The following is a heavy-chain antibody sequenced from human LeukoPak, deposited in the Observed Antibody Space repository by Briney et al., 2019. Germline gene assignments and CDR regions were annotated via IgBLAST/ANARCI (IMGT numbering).Heavy chain of an antibody. J-gene: IGHJ4*02. D-gene: IGHD2-2*01. CDR2: INPNSGGT. Sequence: ASVKVSCKASGYTFTSHYMHWVRQAPGQGLEWMGWINPNSGGTNYAQKFQGRVTMTRDTSISTAYMELSRLRSDDTAVYYCANQGAFSTSFDYWGQGTLVTVSS. V-gene: IGHV1-2*02. CDR1: GYTFTSHY. CDR3: ANQGAFSTSFDY.